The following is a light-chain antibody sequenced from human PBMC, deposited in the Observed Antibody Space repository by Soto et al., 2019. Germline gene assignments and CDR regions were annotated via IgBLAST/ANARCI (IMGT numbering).Light chain of an antibody. CDR2: DAS. Sequence: IRVTQSAATLSLSPGERATLSCRASQSVSSYLAWYQQKPGQAPRLLIYDASNRATGIPARFSGSGSGTDFTLTISSLEPEDFAVYYCQQRSNWPCTFGPGTKVAI. J-gene: IGKJ3*01. CDR1: QSVSSY. V-gene: IGKV3-11*01. CDR3: QQRSNWPCT.